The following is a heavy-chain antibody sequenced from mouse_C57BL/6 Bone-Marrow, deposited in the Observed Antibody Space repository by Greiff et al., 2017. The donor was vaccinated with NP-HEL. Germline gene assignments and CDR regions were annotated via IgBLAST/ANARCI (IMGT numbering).Heavy chain of an antibody. CDR2: IDPENGDT. J-gene: IGHJ2*01. CDR1: GFNIKDDY. Sequence: DVKLQESGAELVRPGASVKLSCTASGFNIKDDYMHWVKQRPEQGLEWIGWIDPENGDTEYASKFQGKATITADTSSNTAYLQLSSLTSEDTAVYYCTTTVVADYWGQGTTLTVSS. CDR3: TTTVVADY. V-gene: IGHV14-4*01. D-gene: IGHD1-1*01.